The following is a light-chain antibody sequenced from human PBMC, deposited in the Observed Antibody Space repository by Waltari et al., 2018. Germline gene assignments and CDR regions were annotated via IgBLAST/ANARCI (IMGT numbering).Light chain of an antibody. CDR1: QRVSRA. CDR2: GAS. CDR3: QHYLRLPVT. V-gene: IGKV3-20*01. Sequence: IVLTQSPGTLSLSLGERATVSCRASQRVSRALAWYQQKPGQAPRLLIYGASTRATGIPDRFSGSGSGTDFSLTISRLEPDDFAVYYCQHYLRLPVTFGQGTTVEI. J-gene: IGKJ1*01.